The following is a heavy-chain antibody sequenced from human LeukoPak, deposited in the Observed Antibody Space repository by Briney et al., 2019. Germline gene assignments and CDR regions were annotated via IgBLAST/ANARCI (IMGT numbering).Heavy chain of an antibody. V-gene: IGHV1-2*02. CDR2: INPNIGVT. J-gene: IGHJ4*02. CDR3: ARDGPHPIRVAGTNYFDY. Sequence: ASVKVSCKASGYTFTGYYIHWVRQAPGQGLEWMGWINPNIGVTNYAQKVQGRVTMTRDTSLSTAYMELGSLRSDDTAVYYCARDGPHPIRVAGTNYFDYWGQGTLVTVSS. D-gene: IGHD6-19*01. CDR1: GYTFTGYY.